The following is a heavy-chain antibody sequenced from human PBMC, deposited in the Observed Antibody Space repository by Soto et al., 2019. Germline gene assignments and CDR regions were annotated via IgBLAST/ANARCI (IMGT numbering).Heavy chain of an antibody. J-gene: IGHJ4*02. D-gene: IGHD3-22*01. CDR3: ARVVVMEPYYFDY. V-gene: IGHV4-31*03. Sequence: QVQLQESGPGLVKPSQTLSLTCTVSGGSISSGGYYWSWIRQHPGKGLEWIGYIYYSGSTYYNPSLKRRVXXSXDXXKNQCSLKLSSVTAADTAVYYCARVVVMEPYYFDYWGQGTLVTVSS. CDR1: GGSISSGGYY. CDR2: IYYSGST.